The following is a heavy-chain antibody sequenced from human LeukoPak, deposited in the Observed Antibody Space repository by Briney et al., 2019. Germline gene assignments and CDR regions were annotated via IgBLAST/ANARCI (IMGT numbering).Heavy chain of an antibody. CDR1: GGSIRSGGNY. V-gene: IGHV4-31*03. D-gene: IGHD6-13*01. CDR2: IYSSGST. Sequence: SETLSLTCTVSGGSIRSGGNYWSWIRQHPGKGLEWIGYIYSSGSTYYNPSLKSRVTISIDTSKNQFSLKLSSVTAADTAVYYCARASHASSWLYWGQGTRVTVSS. J-gene: IGHJ4*02. CDR3: ARASHASSWLY.